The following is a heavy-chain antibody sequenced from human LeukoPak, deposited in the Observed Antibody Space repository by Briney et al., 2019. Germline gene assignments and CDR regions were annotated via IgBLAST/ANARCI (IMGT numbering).Heavy chain of an antibody. V-gene: IGHV3-7*01. J-gene: IGHJ4*02. CDR3: ARDPGYSYGPYYFDY. CDR1: GFTFSSYW. CDR2: IKHDGSDK. Sequence: GGSLRLSCAASGFTFSSYWMSWVRQAPGKGLEWVANIKHDGSDKYYVDSVKGRFTISRDNAKNSLYLQMNSLRAEDTAVYYCARDPGYSYGPYYFDYWGQGTLVTVSS. D-gene: IGHD5-18*01.